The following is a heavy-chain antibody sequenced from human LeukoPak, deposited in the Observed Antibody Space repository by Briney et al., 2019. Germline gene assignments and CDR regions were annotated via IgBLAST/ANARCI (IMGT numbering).Heavy chain of an antibody. CDR1: GFTFSSYS. V-gene: IGHV3-48*01. Sequence: PGGSLRLSCAASGFTFSSYSMNWVRQAPGKGLEWVSYISSSSSTIYYADSVKGRFTISRDNAKNSLYLQMNSLRAEDTAVYYCARGPEGFRITIFGVVTSGAPYYYYMDVWGKGTTVTVSS. D-gene: IGHD3-3*01. CDR2: ISSSSSTI. J-gene: IGHJ6*03. CDR3: ARGPEGFRITIFGVVTSGAPYYYYMDV.